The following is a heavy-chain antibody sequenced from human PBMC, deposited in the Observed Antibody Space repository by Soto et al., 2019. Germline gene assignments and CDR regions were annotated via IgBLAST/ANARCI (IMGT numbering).Heavy chain of an antibody. CDR3: AGPQLGYFDY. V-gene: IGHV4-39*01. Sequence: QLQLQESGPGLVTPSETLSLTCTVSGGSISSSSYYWVWIRQPPGKGLEWIGSIYYSVRSYYNPSLKSRVTIPVDRSKNQCSLKLSSVTAADKAVYYCAGPQLGYFDYWGRGTLVTVTA. CDR1: GGSISSSSYY. CDR2: IYYSVRS. D-gene: IGHD6-13*01. J-gene: IGHJ4*02.